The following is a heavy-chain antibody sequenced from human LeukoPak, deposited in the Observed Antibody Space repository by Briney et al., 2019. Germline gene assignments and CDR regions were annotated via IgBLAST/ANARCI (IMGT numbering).Heavy chain of an antibody. Sequence: GASVKVSCKASGYTFTSYGISWVRQAPGQGPEWMGVISPSGGSATYAQKFQGRVTLTRDMSTSTDYLELSSLRSEDTAVYYCARGSMVRGVNDAFDIWGQGTMVTVSS. D-gene: IGHD3-10*01. CDR3: ARGSMVRGVNDAFDI. V-gene: IGHV1-46*01. CDR2: ISPSGGSA. J-gene: IGHJ3*02. CDR1: GYTFTSYG.